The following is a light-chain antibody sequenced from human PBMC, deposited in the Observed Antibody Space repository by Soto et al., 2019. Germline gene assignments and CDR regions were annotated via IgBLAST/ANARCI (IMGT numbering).Light chain of an antibody. CDR1: QSFRGL. CDR3: QKRHMWPIT. Sequence: EVVLTQSPVTLSLSPGERATLSCRASQSFRGLLAWYQQKPGHAPRLLIYDAYNRATGIPPRFSGSGSGTDFTLNISSLEPEDSAVYYCQKRHMWPITFGQGTRLEIK. J-gene: IGKJ5*01. V-gene: IGKV3-11*01. CDR2: DAY.